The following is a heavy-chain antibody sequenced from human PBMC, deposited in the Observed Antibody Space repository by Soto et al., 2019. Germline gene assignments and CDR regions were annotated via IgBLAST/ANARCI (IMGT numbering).Heavy chain of an antibody. J-gene: IGHJ6*02. CDR2: IDGSSATT. CDR3: ARDRRPSIYSGLAV. Sequence: PGGSLRLSCAASGFTFSDYAMSWVRQAPGKGLEWVSAIDGSSATTNYADSVKGRLTISRDNSKNTLFLHMSGLRAEDTAVYYCARDRRPSIYSGLAVWGQGTTVTVSS. V-gene: IGHV3-23*01. D-gene: IGHD2-2*01. CDR1: GFTFSDYA.